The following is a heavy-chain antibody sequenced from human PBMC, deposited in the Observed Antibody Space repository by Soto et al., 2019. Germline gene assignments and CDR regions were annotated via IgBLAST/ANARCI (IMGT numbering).Heavy chain of an antibody. Sequence: SETLSLTCAVYGGSFSGYYWIWIRQPPGKGLEWIGEINHSGSTNYNPSLKSRVTISVDTSKNQFSLKLSSVTAADTAVYYCARGNTYYYGSGSYYSPYYFDYWGQGTLVTVSS. CDR1: GGSFSGYY. D-gene: IGHD3-10*01. V-gene: IGHV4-34*01. J-gene: IGHJ4*02. CDR2: INHSGST. CDR3: ARGNTYYYGSGSYYSPYYFDY.